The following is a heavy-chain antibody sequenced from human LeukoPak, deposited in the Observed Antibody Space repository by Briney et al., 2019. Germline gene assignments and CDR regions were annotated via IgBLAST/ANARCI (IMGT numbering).Heavy chain of an antibody. CDR3: ARDGDVGDGYGEEN. Sequence: GGSLRLSCAASGFTFSSYWMHWVRQAPGKGLVWVSRINSDGSSTSYADSVKGRFTISRDNAKNSLYLQMNSLRAEDTAVYYCARDGDVGDGYGEENWGQGTLVTVSS. D-gene: IGHD4-17*01. CDR2: INSDGSST. V-gene: IGHV3-74*01. J-gene: IGHJ4*02. CDR1: GFTFSSYW.